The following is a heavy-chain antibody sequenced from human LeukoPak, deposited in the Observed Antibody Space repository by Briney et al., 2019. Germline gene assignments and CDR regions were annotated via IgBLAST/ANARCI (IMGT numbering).Heavy chain of an antibody. J-gene: IGHJ4*02. V-gene: IGHV3-21*01. Sequence: GGSLRLSCAASGFTFSSYSMNWVRQAPGKGLEWVSSISSSSSYIYYADSVKGRFTISRDNAKNSLYLQMNSLRAEDTAVYYRARESYGRGYAPDYWGQGTLVTVSS. CDR1: GFTFSSYS. CDR3: ARESYGRGYAPDY. CDR2: ISSSSSYI. D-gene: IGHD5-12*01.